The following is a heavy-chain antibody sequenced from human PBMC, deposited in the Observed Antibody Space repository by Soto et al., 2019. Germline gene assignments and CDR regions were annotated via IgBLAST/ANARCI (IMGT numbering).Heavy chain of an antibody. J-gene: IGHJ6*02. CDR3: ARGDREDIAVVIGARPGEYGVDV. D-gene: IGHD2-15*01. V-gene: IGHV3-30-3*01. CDR2: IAYDGSNK. CDR1: GFTFRSYA. Sequence: QVQLVESGGGVVQPGRSLRLSCAASGFTFRSYAMHWVRQAPGKGLECVAVIAYDGSNKFYRDYVKGRFTISRDNSTNTVYLQINRLRYEDTAVYYCARGDREDIAVVIGARPGEYGVDVWGQGNTVTVSS.